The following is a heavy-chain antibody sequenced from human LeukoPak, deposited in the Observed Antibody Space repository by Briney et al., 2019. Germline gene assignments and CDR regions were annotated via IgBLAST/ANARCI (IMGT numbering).Heavy chain of an antibody. J-gene: IGHJ3*02. V-gene: IGHV3-33*01. CDR2: IWHDGNNK. Sequence: SGGSLRLSCATSGFAFSTQGMHWVRQAPGKGLEWVAAIWHDGNNKYYVDSVKGRFTISRDNSKNTVYLQMNSLRVEDTAVYYCARDQAYSSGWSDAFDIWGQGTMVTVSS. D-gene: IGHD6-19*01. CDR3: ARDQAYSSGWSDAFDI. CDR1: GFAFSTQG.